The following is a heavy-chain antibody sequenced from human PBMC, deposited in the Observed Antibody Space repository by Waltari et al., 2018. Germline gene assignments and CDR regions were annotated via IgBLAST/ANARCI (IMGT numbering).Heavy chain of an antibody. CDR3: ARDPGFSEFDL. CDR1: GCTFNLFW. CDR2: INQDGSEK. V-gene: IGHV3-7*01. Sequence: EVQLVESGGGLVQPGGSLILFCSASGCTFNLFWMSWVRQAPGKGLEFVANINQDGSEKSYVDSVKGRFTISRDNAKNSMSLQMSSLRAEDAAVYYCARDPGFSEFDLWGQGTLVSISA. J-gene: IGHJ3*01.